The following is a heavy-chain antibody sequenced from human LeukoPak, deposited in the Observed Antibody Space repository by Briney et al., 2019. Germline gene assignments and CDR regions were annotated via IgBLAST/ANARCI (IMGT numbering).Heavy chain of an antibody. V-gene: IGHV4-38-2*02. D-gene: IGHD1-14*01. Sequence: PSETLSLTCSVSDYSISDSFYWGWIRQPPGQGLEWIGSIYHSGITYYNPSLKSRVTISVDTSKNQFSLKLGSVTAADTAVYYCARAHRGFVTSYNRYYYHMDVWGKGTTVTVSS. CDR3: ARAHRGFVTSYNRYYYHMDV. J-gene: IGHJ6*03. CDR2: IYHSGIT. CDR1: DYSISDSFY.